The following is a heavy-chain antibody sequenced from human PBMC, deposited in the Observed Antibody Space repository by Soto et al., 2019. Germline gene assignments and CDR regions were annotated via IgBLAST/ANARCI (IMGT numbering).Heavy chain of an antibody. CDR2: ISGSGDTT. J-gene: IGHJ6*02. V-gene: IGHV3-23*01. CDR3: ARGSSPVSSYYGVGV. Sequence: EVQLLESGGGLVQPGGSLKLSCSASGFTFSTYAISWVRQAPGKGLEWVSIISGSGDTTYYADSVKGRFTVSRDNSKNTLDLQMNSLRAEDAVVYYCARGSSPVSSYYGVGVWGQGTSVTVSS. CDR1: GFTFSTYA.